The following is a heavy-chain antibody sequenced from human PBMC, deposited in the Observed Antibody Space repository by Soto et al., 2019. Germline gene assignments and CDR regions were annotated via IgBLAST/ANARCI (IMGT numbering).Heavy chain of an antibody. CDR1: GYTLTELS. J-gene: IGHJ1*01. Sequence: ASVKVSCKVSGYTLTELSMHWVRQAPGKGLEWMGGFDPEDGETIYAQKFQGRVTMTEDTSTDTAYMELSSLRSEDTAVYYCATFNYYDSSGYYQYFQHWGQGTLVTVSS. V-gene: IGHV1-24*01. CDR2: FDPEDGET. CDR3: ATFNYYDSSGYYQYFQH. D-gene: IGHD3-22*01.